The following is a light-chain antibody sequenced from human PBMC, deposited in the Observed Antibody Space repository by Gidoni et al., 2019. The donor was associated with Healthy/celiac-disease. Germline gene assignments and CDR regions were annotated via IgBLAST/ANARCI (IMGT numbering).Light chain of an antibody. V-gene: IGKV3-11*01. CDR1: QSVISY. CDR2: DAS. Sequence: EIVLTQSPATLSFSPGERATLSCRASQSVISYLAWYQQKPGQAPRLLIYDASNRATGIPARFSGSGSGTDFTLTISSLEPEDFAVYYCQQRSNWPPGPFXGXTKVEIK. CDR3: QQRSNWPPGP. J-gene: IGKJ4*01.